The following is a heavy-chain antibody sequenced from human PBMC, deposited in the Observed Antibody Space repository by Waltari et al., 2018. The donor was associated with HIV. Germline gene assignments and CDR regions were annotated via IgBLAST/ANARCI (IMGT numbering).Heavy chain of an antibody. D-gene: IGHD3-3*02. J-gene: IGHJ4*02. CDR1: GFSVRNHW. CDR3: ARASHYIEFSTFDGDYYFDF. CDR2: NKSDGSSR. V-gene: IGHV3-74*01. Sequence: VQLVESGGGSIKTGGSLRLSCAASGFSVRNHWMDWVRQGPGKGLVGVAGNKSDGSSRNYADAVKGRFVISRDNARNTVYLQLNNLKVEDTAVYFCARASHYIEFSTFDGDYYFDFWGRGTRVAVSS.